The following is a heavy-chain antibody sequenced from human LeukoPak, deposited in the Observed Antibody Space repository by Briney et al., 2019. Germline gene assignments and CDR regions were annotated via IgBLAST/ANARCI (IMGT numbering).Heavy chain of an antibody. J-gene: IGHJ3*01. D-gene: IGHD1-14*01. V-gene: IGHV4-59*01. CDR3: ASNFAISAGSAYDL. Sequence: SETLSLTCTVSGGSISRYYWSWIRQPPGKGLEWIAYIYYSGSTNYNPSLKSRVNISIDTSRNQFSLRLTSVTAADTAVYYCASNFAISAGSAYDLWGQGTMVTVCS. CDR1: GGSISRYY. CDR2: IYYSGST.